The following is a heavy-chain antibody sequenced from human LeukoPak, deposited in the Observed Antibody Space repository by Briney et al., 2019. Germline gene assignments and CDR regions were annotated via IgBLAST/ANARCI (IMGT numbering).Heavy chain of an antibody. CDR2: ISASGVMT. Sequence: GGSLRLSCAASGFTFNNYAMTWVRQAPGEGLEWVSSISASGVMTYYADSVKGLFTVSRDNSKNNLYLQMSRLTAADTAVYYCAKDRSIGTYYTFDHWGQGTLVTVSS. J-gene: IGHJ4*02. CDR3: AKDRSIGTYYTFDH. CDR1: GFTFNNYA. D-gene: IGHD1-26*01. V-gene: IGHV3-23*01.